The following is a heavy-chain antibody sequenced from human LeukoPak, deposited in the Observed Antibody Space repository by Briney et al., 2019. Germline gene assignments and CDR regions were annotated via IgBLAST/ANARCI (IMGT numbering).Heavy chain of an antibody. Sequence: GGSLRLSCAASGFTFSSYWMSWVRQAPGKGLEWVANIKQDGSEKYYVDSVKGRFTISRDNSKSTLYLQMNSLTAEDTAVYYCAKMRGQYYHSYYMDAWGKGTTVTVSS. CDR1: GFTFSSYW. CDR2: IKQDGSEK. J-gene: IGHJ6*03. V-gene: IGHV3-7*03. CDR3: AKMRGQYYHSYYMDA.